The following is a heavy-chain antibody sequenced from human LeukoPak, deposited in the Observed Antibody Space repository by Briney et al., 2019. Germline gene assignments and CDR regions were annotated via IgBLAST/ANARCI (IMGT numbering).Heavy chain of an antibody. V-gene: IGHV1-2*02. CDR3: ARGGRDTAMVTYYYYYMDV. CDR1: GYTFTGYY. D-gene: IGHD5-18*01. J-gene: IGHJ6*03. Sequence: AASVKVSCKASGYTFTGYYMHWVRQAPGQGLEWMGWINPNSGGTNYAQKFQGRVTMTRDTSISTAYMELSRLRSDDTAVYYCARGGRDTAMVTYYYYYMDVWGKGTTVTISS. CDR2: INPNSGGT.